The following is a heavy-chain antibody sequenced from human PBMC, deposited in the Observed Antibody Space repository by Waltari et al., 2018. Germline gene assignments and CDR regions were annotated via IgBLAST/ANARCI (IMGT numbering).Heavy chain of an antibody. D-gene: IGHD5-18*01. CDR1: GGSISSYY. J-gene: IGHJ5*02. V-gene: IGHV4-4*09. CDR2: IYTSGST. Sequence: QVQLQESGPGLVKPSETLSLTCTVSGGSISSYYWSWIRQPPGQGTEWIGYIYTSGSTNYNPSLKSRVTISVDTSKNQFSLKLSSVTAADTAVYYCARDIGGYSYGYQPNWFDPWGQGTLVTVSS. CDR3: ARDIGGYSYGYQPNWFDP.